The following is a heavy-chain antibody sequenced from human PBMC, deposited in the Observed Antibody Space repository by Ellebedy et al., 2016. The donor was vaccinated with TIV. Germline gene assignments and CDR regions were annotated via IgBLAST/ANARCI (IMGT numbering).Heavy chain of an antibody. CDR3: AVYGVGEPTGDFFDY. Sequence: GESLKISXVASGFKFSAHYVDCVRQAPGKGLEWVGRIRSKTRGYTTDYAASVKGRFTISRDDSKNSLYLQMSSLKAEDTAVYSCAVYGVGEPTGDFFDYWGQGTLVTVSS. J-gene: IGHJ4*02. CDR2: IRSKTRGYTT. D-gene: IGHD3-10*01. CDR1: GFKFSAHY. V-gene: IGHV3-72*01.